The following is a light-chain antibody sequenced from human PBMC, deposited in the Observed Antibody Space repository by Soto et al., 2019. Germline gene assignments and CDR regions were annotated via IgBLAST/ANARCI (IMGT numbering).Light chain of an antibody. V-gene: IGKV3-15*01. CDR2: GES. CDR1: QSVRRK. J-gene: IGKJ1*01. Sequence: EIVMTQCPATLSVSPGEXAXXSCRDSQSVRRKLAWYKKKPGKDHRLFIYGESTRATGIPARFSGSGYGTEFTITIRRMKSEDFAVYYCQQYNNWWTFGQGTKVDIK. CDR3: QQYNNWWT.